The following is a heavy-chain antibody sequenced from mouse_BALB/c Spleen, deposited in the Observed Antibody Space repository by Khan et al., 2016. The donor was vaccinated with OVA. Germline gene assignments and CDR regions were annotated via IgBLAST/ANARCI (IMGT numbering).Heavy chain of an antibody. Sequence: EVELVESGGGLVQPGGSRKLSCVASGFTFSNFGMHWVRQAPEKGLEWAAYISGDSSTIYYTDTVKGRFTISRDNPKNTLFLQLTSLGSDDMAMYYCARSFFYGYYFDQWGQGTTLTVSS. CDR2: ISGDSSTI. CDR3: ARSFFYGYYFDQ. CDR1: GFTFSNFG. V-gene: IGHV5-17*02. J-gene: IGHJ2*01. D-gene: IGHD1-1*01.